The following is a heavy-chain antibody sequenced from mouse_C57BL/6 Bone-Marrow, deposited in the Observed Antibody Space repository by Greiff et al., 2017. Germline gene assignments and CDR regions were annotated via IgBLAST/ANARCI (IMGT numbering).Heavy chain of an antibody. J-gene: IGHJ3*01. CDR3: ARVMGPWFAY. Sequence: EVKLVESGGGLVKPGGSLKLSCAASGFTFSSYAMSWVRQTPEKRLEWVATISDGGSYTYYPDNVKGRFTISRDNAKNNLYLQMSHLKSEDTAMYYWARVMGPWFAYWGQGTLVTVSA. CDR1: GFTFSSYA. CDR2: ISDGGSYT. V-gene: IGHV5-4*03. D-gene: IGHD2-3*01.